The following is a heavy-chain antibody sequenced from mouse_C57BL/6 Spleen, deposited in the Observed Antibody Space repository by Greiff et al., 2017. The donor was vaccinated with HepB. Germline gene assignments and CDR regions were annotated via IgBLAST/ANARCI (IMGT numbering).Heavy chain of an antibody. V-gene: IGHV1-64*01. CDR1: GYTFTSYW. CDR3: AREATVVARDHFDY. J-gene: IGHJ2*01. CDR2: IHPNSGST. D-gene: IGHD1-1*01. Sequence: QVHVKQPGAELVKPGASVKLSCKASGYTFTSYWMHWVKQRPGQGLEWIGMIHPNSGSTNYNEKFKSKATLTVDKSSSTAYMQLSSLTSEDSAVYYCAREATVVARDHFDYWGQGTTLTVSS.